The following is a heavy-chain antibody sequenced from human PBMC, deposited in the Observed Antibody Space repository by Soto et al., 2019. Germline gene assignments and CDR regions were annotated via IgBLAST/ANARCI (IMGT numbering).Heavy chain of an antibody. V-gene: IGHV5-10-1*01. CDR1: GYIFTSYW. CDR3: AREAGVRGYEYRRHNWFDP. J-gene: IGHJ5*02. D-gene: IGHD5-12*01. CDR2: IDPSDSYT. Sequence: GESLKISCKGSGYIFTSYWISWGRQMPGKGLEWMGRIDPSDSYTNYSPSFQGHVTISADKSISTAYLQWSSLKASDTAMYYCAREAGVRGYEYRRHNWFDPWGQGTLVTVSS.